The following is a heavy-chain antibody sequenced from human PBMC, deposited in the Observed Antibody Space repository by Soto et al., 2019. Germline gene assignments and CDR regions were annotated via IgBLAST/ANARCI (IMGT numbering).Heavy chain of an antibody. CDR2: IYRGSST. J-gene: IGHJ4*02. Sequence: GGSLRLSCAASGFTVSSNYMSWVRQAPRKGLEWVSVIYRGSSTDYADSVKGRFTITSDNSKNTSYLQMNSLRAEDTAVYYCARDSYHCSGGCCYSDYWGQGTLVTVSS. V-gene: IGHV3-66*01. CDR3: ARDSYHCSGGCCYSDY. CDR1: GFTVSSNY. D-gene: IGHD2-15*01.